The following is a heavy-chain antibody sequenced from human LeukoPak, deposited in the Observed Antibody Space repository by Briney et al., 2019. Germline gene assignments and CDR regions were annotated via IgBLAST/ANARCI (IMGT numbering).Heavy chain of an antibody. CDR3: ARGRDGSQSPIDY. J-gene: IGHJ4*02. CDR2: IKPDGSDK. V-gene: IGHV3-7*03. D-gene: IGHD5-24*01. Sequence: PGGSLRLSCAASGFTFSSLWMGWLRQAPGKGQEWVANIKPDGSDKYYVESVKGRFTISRDNAKNSLYLQMNSLRVEDTAIYYCARGRDGSQSPIDYWGQGTLVTVSS. CDR1: GFTFSSLW.